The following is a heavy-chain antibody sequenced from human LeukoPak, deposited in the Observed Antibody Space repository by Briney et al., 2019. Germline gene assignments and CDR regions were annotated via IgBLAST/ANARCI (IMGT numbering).Heavy chain of an antibody. CDR2: IYYSGST. J-gene: IGHJ4*02. CDR1: GGSISSYY. D-gene: IGHD6-19*01. Sequence: SETLSLTCTVSGGSISSYYWSWIRQPPGKGLEWIGYIYYSGSTNYNPSLKSRVTISVDTSKNQFSLKLSSVTAADTAVYYCARDGSYSSGSFDYWGQGTLVTVSS. V-gene: IGHV4-59*12. CDR3: ARDGSYSSGSFDY.